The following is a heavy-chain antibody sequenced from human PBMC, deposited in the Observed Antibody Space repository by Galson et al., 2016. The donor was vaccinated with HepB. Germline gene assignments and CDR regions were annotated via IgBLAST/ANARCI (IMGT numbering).Heavy chain of an antibody. Sequence: SVKVSCKASGYTFTSYYIHWVRQAPGQGLEWMGIINPSGGSTTYAQKFQGRVTMTRDTSTSTVYMEMWSLRSEDTAVYYCARDNVENIRESVKHNWFDPWGQGTLVTVSS. CDR3: ARDNVENIRESVKHNWFDP. CDR1: GYTFTSYY. V-gene: IGHV1-46*01. CDR2: INPSGGST. D-gene: IGHD1-26*01. J-gene: IGHJ5*02.